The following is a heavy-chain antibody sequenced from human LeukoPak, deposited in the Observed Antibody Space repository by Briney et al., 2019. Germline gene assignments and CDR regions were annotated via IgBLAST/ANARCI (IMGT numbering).Heavy chain of an antibody. V-gene: IGHV3-30-3*01. CDR1: GFIFSIYW. Sequence: GGSRRLSCAASGFIFSIYWMSWVRQAPGKGLEWVAVISYDGSNKYYADSVKGRFTISRDNSKNTLYLQMNSLRAEDTAVYYCARDGFLPKPGHYFDYWGQGTLVTVSS. D-gene: IGHD1-14*01. CDR2: ISYDGSNK. CDR3: ARDGFLPKPGHYFDY. J-gene: IGHJ4*02.